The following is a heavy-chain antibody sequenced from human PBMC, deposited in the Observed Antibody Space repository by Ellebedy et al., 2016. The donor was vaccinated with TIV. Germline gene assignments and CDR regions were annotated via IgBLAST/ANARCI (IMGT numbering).Heavy chain of an antibody. CDR2: INPNSGGT. CDR3: ARGYYGSVSYKAFDI. CDR1: GYTFTGYY. V-gene: IGHV1-2*02. D-gene: IGHD3-10*01. J-gene: IGHJ3*02. Sequence: AASVKVSCKASGYTFTGYYMHWVRQAPGQGLEWMGWINPNSGGTNYAQQFQGRVTMTRDTSISTAYMELSRLRSDDTAVYYCARGYYGSVSYKAFDIWGQGTMVTVSS.